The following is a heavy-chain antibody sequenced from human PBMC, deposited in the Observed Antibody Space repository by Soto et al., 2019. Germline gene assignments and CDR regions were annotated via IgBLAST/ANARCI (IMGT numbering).Heavy chain of an antibody. CDR1: GGTFSSYT. CDR2: IIPILGIA. V-gene: IGHV1-69*02. CDR3: ARSGYCSSTSCSPPYFDY. J-gene: IGHJ4*02. D-gene: IGHD2-2*03. Sequence: SVKVSCKASGGTFSSYTISWVRQAPGQGLEWMGRIIPILGIANYAQKFQGRVTITADKSTSTAYMELSSLRSEDTAVYYCARSGYCSSTSCSPPYFDYWGQGTLVTVSS.